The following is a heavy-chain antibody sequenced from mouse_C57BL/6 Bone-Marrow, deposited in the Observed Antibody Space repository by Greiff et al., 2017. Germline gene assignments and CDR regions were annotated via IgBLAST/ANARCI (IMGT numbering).Heavy chain of an antibody. CDR3: ASGGSSSYWYFDV. CDR2: IYPRSGNT. Sequence: QVQLQQSGAELARPGASVKLSCKASGYTFTSYGISWVKQRTGQGLEWIGEIYPRSGNTYYNEKFKGQATLTADKSSSTAYMELRSLTSEDSAVYFWASGGSSSYWYFDVWGTGTTVTVSS. V-gene: IGHV1-81*01. CDR1: GYTFTSYG. J-gene: IGHJ1*03. D-gene: IGHD1-1*01.